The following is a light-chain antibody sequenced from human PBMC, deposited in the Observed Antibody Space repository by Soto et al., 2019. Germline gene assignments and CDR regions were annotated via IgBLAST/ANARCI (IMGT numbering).Light chain of an antibody. J-gene: IGKJ1*01. V-gene: IGKV3-11*01. Sequence: EIVLTQSPATLSLSPGERATLSCRASQSVSSYLAWYQQKPGKAPRLLIYDASNRATGIPARFSGSGSGTDFTRTISSLEPEDFAVYYCQQRSNWPPARTFGQGTKVEIK. CDR3: QQRSNWPPART. CDR2: DAS. CDR1: QSVSSY.